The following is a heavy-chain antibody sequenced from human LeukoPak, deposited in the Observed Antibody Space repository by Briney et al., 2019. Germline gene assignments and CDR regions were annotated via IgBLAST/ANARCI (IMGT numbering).Heavy chain of an antibody. Sequence: ASVKVSFKASAYTFSNCDINWVRQATGQGLEWMGWMNPSSGNTGYAHKFQGRISITRDTSIDTAYMELSSLRSEDTAVYYCARAISNYTAMVSDAFDIWGQGTMVTVSS. V-gene: IGHV1-8*03. CDR1: AYTFSNCD. CDR2: MNPSSGNT. CDR3: ARAISNYTAMVSDAFDI. J-gene: IGHJ3*02. D-gene: IGHD5-18*01.